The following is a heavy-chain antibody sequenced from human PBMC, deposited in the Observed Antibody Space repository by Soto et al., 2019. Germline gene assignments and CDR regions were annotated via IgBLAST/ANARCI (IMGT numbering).Heavy chain of an antibody. CDR2: IYYSGST. CDR1: GGSISSGDYD. D-gene: IGHD5-18*01. V-gene: IGHV4-30-4*01. J-gene: IGHJ4*02. Sequence: QVQLQESGPGLVKPSQTLSLTCTVSGGSISSGDYDWSWIRQPPGKGLEWIGYIYYSGSTYYNPSLKSRVTISVDTSKNQFSLKLSSVTAADTAVYYCARGPAYVDTAYDYWGQGTLVTVSS. CDR3: ARGPAYVDTAYDY.